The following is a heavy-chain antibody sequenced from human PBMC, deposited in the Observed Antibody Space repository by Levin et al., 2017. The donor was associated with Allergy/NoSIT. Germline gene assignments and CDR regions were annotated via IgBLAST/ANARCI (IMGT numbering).Heavy chain of an antibody. CDR2: ISGGAGST. CDR1: GFTFSSYA. D-gene: IGHD3-16*01. Sequence: LSLTCAASGFTFSSYAMSWVRQAPGKGLEWVSAISGGAGSTYFADSVRGRFTISRDNSKNTLYVQMNSLRADDTAVYYCVKSASGSGGQGVYFDYWGQGTLVTVSS. V-gene: IGHV3-23*01. J-gene: IGHJ4*02. CDR3: VKSASGSGGQGVYFDY.